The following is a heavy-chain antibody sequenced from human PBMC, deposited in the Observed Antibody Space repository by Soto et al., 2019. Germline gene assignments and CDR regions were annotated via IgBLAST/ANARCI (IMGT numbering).Heavy chain of an antibody. CDR1: GYTFTSYG. CDR3: ARVGVAAAGRLYGMDV. Sequence: GASVKVSCKASGYTFTSYGISGVLQSPLQGLDWMGCISAYNGNTNYAQKLQGRVTMTTDTSTSTAYMELRSLRSDDTAVYYCARVGVAAAGRLYGMDVWGQGTTVTVSS. CDR2: ISAYNGNT. V-gene: IGHV1-18*04. D-gene: IGHD6-13*01. J-gene: IGHJ6*02.